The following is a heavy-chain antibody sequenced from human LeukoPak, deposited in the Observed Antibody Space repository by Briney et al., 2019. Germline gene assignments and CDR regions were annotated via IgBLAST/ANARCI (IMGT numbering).Heavy chain of an antibody. J-gene: IGHJ4*02. D-gene: IGHD2-2*02. CDR3: ARELYSGATPPGY. Sequence: PGGSLRLSCAASGFTFDDYAMHWVRQAPGKGLEWVSGISWNSGSIGYADSVKGRFTISRDNAKNSLYLQMNSLRAEDTAVYYCARELYSGATPPGYWGQGTLVTVSS. V-gene: IGHV3-9*01. CDR1: GFTFDDYA. CDR2: ISWNSGSI.